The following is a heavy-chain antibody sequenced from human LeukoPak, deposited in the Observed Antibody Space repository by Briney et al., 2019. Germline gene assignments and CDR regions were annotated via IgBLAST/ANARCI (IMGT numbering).Heavy chain of an antibody. CDR2: IRGGGGNT. Sequence: RPGGSLRLSCAASKFAFSSYAMSWVRQAPGKGLEWVSAIRGGGGNTYYADSVKGRFTISRDNSKNTLYLQMNSLRAEDTAVYYCGKNRYSGSLSPFDIWGQGTMVTVSS. CDR3: GKNRYSGSLSPFDI. CDR1: KFAFSSYA. J-gene: IGHJ3*02. V-gene: IGHV3-23*01. D-gene: IGHD1-26*01.